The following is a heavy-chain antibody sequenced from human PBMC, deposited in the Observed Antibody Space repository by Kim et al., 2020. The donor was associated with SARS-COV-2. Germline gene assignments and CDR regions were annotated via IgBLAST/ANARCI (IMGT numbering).Heavy chain of an antibody. CDR3: ARAVTGTFDY. CDR1: GYTFTDFG. V-gene: IGHV7-4-1*02. Sequence: ASVKVSCKASGYTFTDFGVNWVRQAPGQGLKWMGWINTKTGNPTYAQGFSGRYVFSLDTSVSTAFLLISSLETEDTAVYFCARAVTGTFDYWGQGTPVTVSS. CDR2: INTKTGNP. J-gene: IGHJ4*02. D-gene: IGHD6-19*01.